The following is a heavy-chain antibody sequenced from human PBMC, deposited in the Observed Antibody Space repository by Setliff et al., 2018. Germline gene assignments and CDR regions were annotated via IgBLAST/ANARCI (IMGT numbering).Heavy chain of an antibody. CDR3: AISTIFGVVSPTPDAFDI. CDR1: GGTFSIYT. CDR2: IIPIFGTA. D-gene: IGHD3-3*01. J-gene: IGHJ3*02. Sequence: SVTVSCKASGGTFSIYTISWVRQAPGQGLEWMGRIIPIFGTANYAQKFQGRVTITADKSTSTAYMELSSLRSEDTAVYYCAISTIFGVVSPTPDAFDIWGQGTMVTVSS. V-gene: IGHV1-69*08.